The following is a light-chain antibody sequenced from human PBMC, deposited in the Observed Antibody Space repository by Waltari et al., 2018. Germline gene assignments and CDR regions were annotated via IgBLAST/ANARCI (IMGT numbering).Light chain of an antibody. CDR2: KDN. Sequence: SYELTQPSSVSVSPGQTASITCSGDLLAKKYARWFQQKPGQAPVLVIFKDNERPSGIPGRFSGSSSGTSVTLTISGAQVEDEADCYCYSAADNNVGVFGPGTKVTVL. CDR1: LLAKKY. CDR3: YSAADNNVGV. J-gene: IGLJ1*01. V-gene: IGLV3-27*01.